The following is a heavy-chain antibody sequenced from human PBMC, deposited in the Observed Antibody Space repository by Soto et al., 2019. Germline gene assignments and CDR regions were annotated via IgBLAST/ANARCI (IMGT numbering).Heavy chain of an antibody. V-gene: IGHV4-61*08. Sequence: XTLSLPCTVSGGSFSSGDFFWTWMRQPPGKALEYVGYIRSDGRTYYGHSIDSRVTISKDTSKNQFSLNLKSVIAADTAVYYCATTGRTAVTGTVLDNWGQGTLVTVSS. D-gene: IGHD6-19*01. CDR2: IRSDGRT. CDR3: ATTGRTAVTGTVLDN. J-gene: IGHJ4*02. CDR1: GGSFSSGDFF.